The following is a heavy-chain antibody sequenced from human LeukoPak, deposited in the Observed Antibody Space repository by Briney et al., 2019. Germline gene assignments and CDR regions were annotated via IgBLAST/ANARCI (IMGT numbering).Heavy chain of an antibody. CDR1: GYTFTGYY. D-gene: IGHD5-12*01. Sequence: ASVKVSCKASGYTFTGYYMHWVRQAPGQGLEWMGWINPNSGGTNYAQKFQGRVTMTRDTSISTAYMELSRLRSDDTAVYYCARGRGYSGYDCSDYWGQGTLVTVSS. CDR2: INPNSGGT. V-gene: IGHV1-2*02. CDR3: ARGRGYSGYDCSDY. J-gene: IGHJ4*02.